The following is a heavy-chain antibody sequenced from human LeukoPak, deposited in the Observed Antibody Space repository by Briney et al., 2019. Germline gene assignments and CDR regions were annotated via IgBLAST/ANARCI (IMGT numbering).Heavy chain of an antibody. CDR1: GYTFTGHY. V-gene: IGHV1-2*02. CDR3: ARDGHGGNSFDY. J-gene: IGHJ4*02. D-gene: IGHD4-23*01. Sequence: ASVKVACKASGYTFTGHYMHWVRQAPGQGLEWMGWINPNSGGTTYSQNFQGRVTMTRDTSISTAYMELSRLRSDDTAVYYCARDGHGGNSFDYWGQGTLVTVSS. CDR2: INPNSGGT.